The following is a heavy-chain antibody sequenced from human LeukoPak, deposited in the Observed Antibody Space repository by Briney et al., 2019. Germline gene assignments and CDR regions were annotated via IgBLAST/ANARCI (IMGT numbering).Heavy chain of an antibody. Sequence: ASVKVSCKASGGTFSSYAISWVRQAPGQGLEWMGRIIPILGIANYAQKFQGRVTITADKSTSTAYMELSSLRSEDTAVYYCARDLGKAAAGNRWFDPWGQGTLVTVSS. J-gene: IGHJ5*02. CDR1: GGTFSSYA. CDR2: IIPILGIA. D-gene: IGHD6-13*01. V-gene: IGHV1-69*04. CDR3: ARDLGKAAAGNRWFDP.